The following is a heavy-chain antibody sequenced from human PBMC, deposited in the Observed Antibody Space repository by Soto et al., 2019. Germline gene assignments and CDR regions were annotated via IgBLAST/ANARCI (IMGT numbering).Heavy chain of an antibody. V-gene: IGHV3-30*18. CDR1: GFTFSSYG. CDR2: ISYDGSNK. CDR3: AKARGFPHDYGDY. J-gene: IGHJ4*02. Sequence: GGSLRLSCAASGFTFSSYGMHWVRQAPGKGLEWVAVISYDGSNKYYADSVKGRFTISRDNSKNTLYLQVNSLRAEDTAVYYCAKARGFPHDYGDYWGQGTLVTVSS.